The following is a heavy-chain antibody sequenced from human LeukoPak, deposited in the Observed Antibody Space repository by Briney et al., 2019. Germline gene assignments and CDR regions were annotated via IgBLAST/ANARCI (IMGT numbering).Heavy chain of an antibody. CDR3: ARQRSNSGYYSNWFDP. CDR1: GGSISSINYY. CDR2: IYYSGNT. D-gene: IGHD3-3*01. V-gene: IGHV4-39*01. J-gene: IGHJ5*02. Sequence: PSETLSLTCTVSGGSISSINYYWGWIRQPPGKGLEWIGTIYYSGNTYYNPSLKSRVTIFVDTSKNHFSLKLSFVTASDTAVYYCARQRSNSGYYSNWFDPWGQGTLVTVSS.